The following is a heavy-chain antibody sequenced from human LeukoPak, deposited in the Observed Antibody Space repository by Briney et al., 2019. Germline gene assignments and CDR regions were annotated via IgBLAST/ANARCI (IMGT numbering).Heavy chain of an antibody. CDR2: INPSGGST. V-gene: IGHV1-46*01. CDR3: ARDRPGARKGTVFDY. J-gene: IGHJ4*02. CDR1: GYTFTSYY. Sequence: GASVKVSCKASGYTFTSYYMHWVRQAPGQGLEWMGIINPSGGSTSYAQKFQGRVTMTRDTSTSTVYMELSSLRSEDTAVYYCARDRPGARKGTVFDYWGQGTLVTVSS. D-gene: IGHD1-26*01.